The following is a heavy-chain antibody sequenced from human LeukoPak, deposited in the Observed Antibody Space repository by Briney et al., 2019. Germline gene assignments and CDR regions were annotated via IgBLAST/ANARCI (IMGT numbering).Heavy chain of an antibody. Sequence: EASVKVSCEASGYTFISYGISWVRQAPGQGLEWMGWISGYNGNTNYAQNLQGRVTMTTDTSTSTAYMELRSLRSDDTAVYYCAKGLGVVTAQSEQPKPRYFDLWGRGTQVTVSS. D-gene: IGHD2-21*02. CDR3: AKGLGVVTAQSEQPKPRYFDL. CDR2: ISGYNGNT. V-gene: IGHV1-18*01. J-gene: IGHJ2*01. CDR1: GYTFISYG.